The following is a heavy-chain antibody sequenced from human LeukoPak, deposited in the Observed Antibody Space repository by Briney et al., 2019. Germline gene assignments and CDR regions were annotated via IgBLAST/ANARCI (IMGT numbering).Heavy chain of an antibody. Sequence: ASVKVSCKASGYTFTGYYMHWVRQAPGQGLEWMGWINPNSGGTKYAQKFQGRVTMTRDTSISTAYMELSSLRSDDTAMYYCARMWSTATSGWNWFDPWGQGTLVTVSS. CDR3: ARMWSTATSGWNWFDP. V-gene: IGHV1-2*02. CDR1: GYTFTGYY. CDR2: INPNSGGT. J-gene: IGHJ5*02. D-gene: IGHD6-13*01.